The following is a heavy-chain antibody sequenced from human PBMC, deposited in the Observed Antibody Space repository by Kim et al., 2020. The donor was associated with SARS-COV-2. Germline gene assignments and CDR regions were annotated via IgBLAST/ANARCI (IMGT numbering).Heavy chain of an antibody. J-gene: IGHJ4*02. Sequence: SVKGPFTISRDNAKNSLYLQMNSLRAEDTAVYYCARDADFGSSWTWGFDYWGQGTLVTVSS. V-gene: IGHV3-21*01. D-gene: IGHD6-13*01. CDR3: ARDADFGSSWTWGFDY.